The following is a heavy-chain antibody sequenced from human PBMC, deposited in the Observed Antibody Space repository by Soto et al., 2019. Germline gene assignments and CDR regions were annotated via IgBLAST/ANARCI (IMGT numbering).Heavy chain of an antibody. D-gene: IGHD3-3*01. CDR2: IYYSGST. CDR1: GGSISSSSYY. J-gene: IGHJ6*02. Sequence: SETLSLTCTVSGGSISSSSYYWGWIRQPPGKGLEWIGSIYYSGSTYYNPSLKSRVTISVDTSKNQFSLKLSSVTAADTAVYYCARLASIGDFWSGYGYYYYGMDVWAQGTTVPVSS. CDR3: ARLASIGDFWSGYGYYYYGMDV. V-gene: IGHV4-39*01.